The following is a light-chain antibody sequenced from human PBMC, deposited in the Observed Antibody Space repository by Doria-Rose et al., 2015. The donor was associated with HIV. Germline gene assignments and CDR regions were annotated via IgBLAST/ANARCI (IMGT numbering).Light chain of an antibody. J-gene: IGKJ3*01. CDR3: MHGVHLQFT. CDR1: QSLLNSDGNTY. CDR2: EVS. V-gene: IGKV2-29*03. Sequence: EIVMTRTPLSLSITPGQSASISCKSSQSLLNSDGNTYLYWYLQKPGQSPQPLIYEVSSRFSGVPDRFSGSGSGTDFTLKISRVEAEDVGVYYCMHGVHLQFTFGPGTKVDIK.